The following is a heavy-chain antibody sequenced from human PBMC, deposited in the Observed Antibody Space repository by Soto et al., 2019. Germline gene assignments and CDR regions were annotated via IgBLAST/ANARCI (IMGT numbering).Heavy chain of an antibody. D-gene: IGHD3-10*01. CDR3: ARGRNGYYYGSGTKGAIDI. Sequence: SETLSLTCTVSGGSISSYYWSWIRQSPGKGLEWIGYIYYSGSTNYNPSLKSRVTISVDRSKNQFSLKLSSVTAADTAVYYCARGRNGYYYGSGTKGAIDIWGQGTMVTVS. CDR1: GGSISSYY. CDR2: IYYSGST. V-gene: IGHV4-59*12. J-gene: IGHJ3*02.